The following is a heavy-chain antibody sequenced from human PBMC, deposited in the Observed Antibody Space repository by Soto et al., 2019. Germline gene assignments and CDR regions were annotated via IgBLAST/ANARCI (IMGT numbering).Heavy chain of an antibody. D-gene: IGHD1-26*01. CDR3: ARLYSGSYYYYYYYGMDV. CDR2: IYYSGST. CDR1: GGSISSSSYY. Sequence: PSETLSLTCTVSGGSISSSSYYWGWIRQPPGKGLEWIGSIYYSGSTYYNPSLKSRVTISVDTSKNQFSLKLSSVTAADTAVYYCARLYSGSYYYYYYYGMDVWGQGTTVTVSS. V-gene: IGHV4-39*01. J-gene: IGHJ6*02.